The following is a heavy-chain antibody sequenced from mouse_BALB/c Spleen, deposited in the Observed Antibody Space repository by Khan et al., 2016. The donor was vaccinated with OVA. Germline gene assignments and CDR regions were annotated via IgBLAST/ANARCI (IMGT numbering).Heavy chain of an antibody. CDR3: ARSLDDYYGMDY. Sequence: EVQLQESGGGVVKPGGSLKLSCSASGFTFSSFAMSWVRQTPEKRLEWVATISSGGHYTFYPDSVKGRFTISRDNARNTLYLQMSSLRSEDTAMYYCARSLDDYYGMDYWGQGTSVTVSS. V-gene: IGHV5-9-3*01. CDR1: GFTFSSFA. J-gene: IGHJ4*01. CDR2: ISSGGHYT.